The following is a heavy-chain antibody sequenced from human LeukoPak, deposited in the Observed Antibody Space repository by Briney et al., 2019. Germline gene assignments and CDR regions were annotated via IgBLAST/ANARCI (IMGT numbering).Heavy chain of an antibody. CDR2: ISSSSPYI. CDR3: ARDGVVGATSIYYFDF. D-gene: IGHD1-26*01. Sequence: GGSLRLSCVVSGFTFSSYSMNWVRQAPGKGLEWVSCISSSSPYIYYEDSVKGRFTISRDNAKNSLYLQINSLRVEDTAVYYCARDGVVGATSIYYFDFWGQGTLVTVSS. V-gene: IGHV3-21*01. CDR1: GFTFSSYS. J-gene: IGHJ4*02.